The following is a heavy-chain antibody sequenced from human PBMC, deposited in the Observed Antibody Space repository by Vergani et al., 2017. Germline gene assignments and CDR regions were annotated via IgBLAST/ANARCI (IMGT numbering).Heavy chain of an antibody. CDR3: AREGVGYCSGGSCNWFDP. CDR2: IIPIFGTA. D-gene: IGHD2-15*01. V-gene: IGHV1-69*01. CDR1: GYTFTSYA. J-gene: IGHJ5*02. Sequence: QVQLVQSGSELKKPGASVKVSCKASGYTFTSYAMNWVRQAPGQGLEWMGGIIPIFGTANYAQKFQGRVTITADESTSTAYMELSSLRSEDTAVYYCAREGVGYCSGGSCNWFDPWGQGTLVTVSS.